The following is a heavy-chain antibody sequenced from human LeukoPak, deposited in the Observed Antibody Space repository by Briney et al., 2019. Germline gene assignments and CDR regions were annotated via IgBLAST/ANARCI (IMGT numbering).Heavy chain of an antibody. J-gene: IGHJ4*02. CDR1: GFTFSSYW. Sequence: PPGGSLRLSCAASGFTFSSYWMYWVRQAPGKGLVWVSRINSDGSSTSYADSVTGRFTISRDNAKNTLYLQLNSLRAEDTAVYYCARAFRWPPQADYWGQGTLVTVSS. CDR3: ARAFRWPPQADY. D-gene: IGHD3-3*02. CDR2: INSDGSST. V-gene: IGHV3-74*01.